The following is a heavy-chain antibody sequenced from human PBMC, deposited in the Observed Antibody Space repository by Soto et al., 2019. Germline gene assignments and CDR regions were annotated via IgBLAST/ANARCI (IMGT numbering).Heavy chain of an antibody. Sequence: ASVKVSCKASGYTFTSYYMHWVRQAPGQGLEWMGIINPSGGSTSYAQKFQGRVTMTRDTSTSTVYMELCSLRSEDTAVYYCARDVAAAGNSNWFDPWGQGTLVTVSS. CDR1: GYTFTSYY. CDR3: ARDVAAAGNSNWFDP. J-gene: IGHJ5*02. V-gene: IGHV1-46*01. D-gene: IGHD6-13*01. CDR2: INPSGGST.